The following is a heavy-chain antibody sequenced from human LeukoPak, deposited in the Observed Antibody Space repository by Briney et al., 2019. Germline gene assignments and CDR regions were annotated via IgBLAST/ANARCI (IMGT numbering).Heavy chain of an antibody. CDR1: GYTFTNYW. CDR2: IYPGDSDT. D-gene: IGHD6-19*01. Sequence: GESLKISCKGSGYTFTNYWIGWVRQMPGKGLEWMGIIYPGDSDTRYSPPFQGQVTISADKSLNTAYLQWSSLKASDTAMHYCARRQSLAGNDYWGQGTLVTVSS. V-gene: IGHV5-51*01. J-gene: IGHJ4*02. CDR3: ARRQSLAGNDY.